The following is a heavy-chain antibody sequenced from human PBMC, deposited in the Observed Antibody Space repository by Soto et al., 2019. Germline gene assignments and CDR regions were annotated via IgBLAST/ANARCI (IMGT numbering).Heavy chain of an antibody. CDR3: ARDPTLTRSFDY. D-gene: IGHD2-2*01. Sequence: GGSLRLACAAAGFTFGSYWMSWVRQAPGKGLEWVANIKQDGSEKYYVDSVKGRFTIARDNAKNSLYLQMNSLRAEDTAVYYCARDPTLTRSFDYWGQGTLVTVSS. V-gene: IGHV3-7*03. CDR2: IKQDGSEK. CDR1: GFTFGSYW. J-gene: IGHJ4*02.